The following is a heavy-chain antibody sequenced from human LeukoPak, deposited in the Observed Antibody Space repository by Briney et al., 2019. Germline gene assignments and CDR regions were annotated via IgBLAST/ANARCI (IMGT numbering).Heavy chain of an antibody. CDR2: INSRSSTI. CDR1: GFIFSTHD. V-gene: IGHV3-48*04. J-gene: IGHJ4*02. CDR3: AKGSGSVLGYCSGGSCYPDY. D-gene: IGHD2-15*01. Sequence: GGSLRLSCAAPGFIFSTHDVNWVRQAPGKGLEWVSFINSRSSTIYYADSVKGRFTISRDNSKNSLYLQMNSLRAEDTALYYCAKGSGSVLGYCSGGSCYPDYWGQGTLVIVSS.